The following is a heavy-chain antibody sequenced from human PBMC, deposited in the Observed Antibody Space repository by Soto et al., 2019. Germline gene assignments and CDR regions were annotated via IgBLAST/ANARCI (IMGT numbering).Heavy chain of an antibody. V-gene: IGHV4-59*08. CDR3: ARQGFGALHGLVAV. Sequence: SETLSLTCTVSGGSISSYYWSWIRQTPGKGLEWIGYVHDSWGPNYNPSLKSRVAISLDTSKSQFSLKLTSVTATDTAAYYCARQGFGALHGLVAVWGQGTTVTVSS. CDR2: VHDSWGP. D-gene: IGHD3-10*01. CDR1: GGSISSYY. J-gene: IGHJ6*02.